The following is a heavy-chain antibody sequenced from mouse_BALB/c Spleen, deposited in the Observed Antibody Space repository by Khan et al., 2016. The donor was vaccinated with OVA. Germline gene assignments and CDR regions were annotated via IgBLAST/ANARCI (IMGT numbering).Heavy chain of an antibody. Sequence: VQLVQSGADLVQPGASLKRSCAASRFTISSYGMSSVSQTPEKGLELVGTIDTNGGSTDYPDSFKGRFTISGDNSKNALYLQMRRLNSEDTAMYYCARGAKWGQGTTLTVSS. CDR3: ARGAK. CDR1: RFTISSYG. V-gene: IGHV5-6-3*01. CDR2: IDTNGGST. J-gene: IGHJ2*01.